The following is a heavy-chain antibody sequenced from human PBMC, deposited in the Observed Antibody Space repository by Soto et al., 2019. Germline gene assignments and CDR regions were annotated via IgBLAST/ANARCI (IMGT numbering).Heavy chain of an antibody. CDR3: ARQAGGRFDFDY. J-gene: IGHJ4*02. D-gene: IGHD3-16*01. V-gene: IGHV5-10-1*01. CDR1: GYSFTSYW. Sequence: PGESLKISCKGSGYSFTSYWISWVRQLPGKGLEWMGRIDPSDSYTNYSPSFQGHVTISADKSISTAYLQWSSLKASDTAMYYCARQAGGRFDFDYWGQGTLVTVSS. CDR2: IDPSDSYT.